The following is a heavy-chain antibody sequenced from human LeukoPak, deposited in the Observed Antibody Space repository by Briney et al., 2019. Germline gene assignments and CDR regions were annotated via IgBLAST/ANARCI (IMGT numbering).Heavy chain of an antibody. Sequence: SETLSLTCTVSGGSISSYYWSWIRQPPGKGLEWIGSFYHSGSTYYNPSLKSRVTISVDKAENQFSLKMYSVTAADTAVYYCARGEPLGYCSTTSCPYYFDSWGQGTLVIVSS. D-gene: IGHD2-2*01. CDR1: GGSISSYY. V-gene: IGHV4-59*12. CDR2: FYHSGST. J-gene: IGHJ4*02. CDR3: ARGEPLGYCSTTSCPYYFDS.